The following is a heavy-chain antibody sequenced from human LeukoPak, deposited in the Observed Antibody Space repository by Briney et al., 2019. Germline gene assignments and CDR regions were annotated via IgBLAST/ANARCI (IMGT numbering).Heavy chain of an antibody. CDR2: IYYSGST. D-gene: IGHD7-27*01. CDR3: ARAPNWDDAFDI. V-gene: IGHV4-31*03. J-gene: IGHJ3*02. CDR1: GGSISSGGYY. Sequence: PSETLSLTCTVSGGSISSGGYYWSWIRQHPGKGLEWIGYIYYSGSTYYNPSLKSRVTISVDTSKNQCSLKLSSVTAADTAVYYCARAPNWDDAFDIWGQGTMVTVSS.